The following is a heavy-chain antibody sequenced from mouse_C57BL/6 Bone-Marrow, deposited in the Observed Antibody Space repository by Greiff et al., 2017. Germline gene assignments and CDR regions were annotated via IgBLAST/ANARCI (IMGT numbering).Heavy chain of an antibody. J-gene: IGHJ4*01. Sequence: QVQLQQSGAELVKPGASVKMSCKASGYTFTSYWITWVKQRPGQGLEWIGDIYPGSGSTNYNEKFKSKATLTVDTSSSTAYMQLSSLTSEDSAVYYCANRGIYYGMDYWGQGTSVTVSS. CDR2: IYPGSGST. V-gene: IGHV1-55*01. CDR1: GYTFTSYW. CDR3: ANRGIYYGMDY.